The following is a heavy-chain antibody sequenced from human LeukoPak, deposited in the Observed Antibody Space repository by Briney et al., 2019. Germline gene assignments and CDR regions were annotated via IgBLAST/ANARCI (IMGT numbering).Heavy chain of an antibody. Sequence: GGSLRLSCAASGFTFSNAWMSWVRQAPGKGLEWVSVIYSGDITYYADPVKGRFTISRDNSKNTLYLQMNSLRAEDTAVYYCARGATTTVTTDYWGQGTLVTVSS. CDR2: IYSGDIT. CDR1: GFTFSNAW. J-gene: IGHJ4*02. CDR3: ARGATTTVTTDY. V-gene: IGHV3-66*01. D-gene: IGHD4-17*01.